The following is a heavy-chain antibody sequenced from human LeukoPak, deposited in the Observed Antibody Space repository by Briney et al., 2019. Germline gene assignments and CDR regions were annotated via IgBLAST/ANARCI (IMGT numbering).Heavy chain of an antibody. V-gene: IGHV3-30*03. CDR3: ARGARWELHIDY. D-gene: IGHD1-26*01. CDR2: ISYDGSNK. Sequence: GGSLRLSCAASGFTFSSYGMHWVRQAPGKGLEWVAVISYDGSNKYYADSVKGRFTISRDNSKNTLYLQMNSLRAEDTAVYYCARGARWELHIDYWGQGTLVTVSS. J-gene: IGHJ4*02. CDR1: GFTFSSYG.